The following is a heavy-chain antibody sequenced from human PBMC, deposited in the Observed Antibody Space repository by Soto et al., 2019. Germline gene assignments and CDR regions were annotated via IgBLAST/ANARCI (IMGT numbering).Heavy chain of an antibody. CDR3: AREPHYYDSSGSFDY. D-gene: IGHD3-22*01. Sequence: QVQLVQSGAEVKKPGSSVKVSCKASGGTFSSYTISWVRQAPGQGLEWMGRIIPILGIANYAQKFQGRVTITADKSTSTAYMELSSLRSEDTAVYYCAREPHYYDSSGSFDYWGQGTLVPVSS. V-gene: IGHV1-69*08. CDR2: IIPILGIA. CDR1: GGTFSSYT. J-gene: IGHJ4*02.